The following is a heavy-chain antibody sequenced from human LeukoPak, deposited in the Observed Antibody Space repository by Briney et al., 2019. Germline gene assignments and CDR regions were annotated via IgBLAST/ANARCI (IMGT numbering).Heavy chain of an antibody. V-gene: IGHV3-23*01. CDR1: GFAFSNYA. Sequence: PGGSLRLSCAASGFAFSNYAMSWVRQAPGKGLEWVSTISGDGGSTYYADSVMGRFTISRDNSKKTLYLQVNSLRVEDTAVYSCAKSPGVNGYYFFDSWGQGSLVTVSS. D-gene: IGHD5-24*01. CDR2: ISGDGGST. J-gene: IGHJ4*02. CDR3: AKSPGVNGYYFFDS.